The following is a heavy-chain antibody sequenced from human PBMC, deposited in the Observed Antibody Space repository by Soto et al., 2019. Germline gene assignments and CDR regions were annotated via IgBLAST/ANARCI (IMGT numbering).Heavy chain of an antibody. V-gene: IGHV4-39*02. CDR2: IYYSGNT. J-gene: IGHJ4*02. D-gene: IGHD5-18*01. CDR3: VRRGHGYSYLDY. Sequence: PSETLSLTCIVSGGSIRSGSYYWGWIRQPPGKGLEWIGEIYYSGNTNHNPSLKSRVTISVDTSKNHFSLNLSSVTAADTAVYYCVRRGHGYSYLDYWGQGTLVTVSS. CDR1: GGSIRSGSYY.